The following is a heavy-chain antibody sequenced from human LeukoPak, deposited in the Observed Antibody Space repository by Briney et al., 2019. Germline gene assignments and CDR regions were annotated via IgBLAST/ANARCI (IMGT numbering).Heavy chain of an antibody. V-gene: IGHV4-34*01. D-gene: IGHD4-17*01. Sequence: SETLSLTCAVYGGSFSGYYWSWIRQPPGKGLEWIGEINHSGSTNYNPSLKSRVTISVDTSKNQFSLKLSSVTAADTAVYYCASTGDLRDDYWGQGTLVTVSS. CDR3: ASTGDLRDDY. CDR1: GGSFSGYY. J-gene: IGHJ4*02. CDR2: INHSGST.